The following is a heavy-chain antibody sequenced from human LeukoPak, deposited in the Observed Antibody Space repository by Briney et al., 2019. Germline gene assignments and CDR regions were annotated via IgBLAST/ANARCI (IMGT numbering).Heavy chain of an antibody. CDR1: GGSISSYY. Sequence: SETLSLTCTVCGGSISSYYWSCIRQPPGKGLEWMGYIHYSGFSNYNPSLKSRVTTSVDTSKNQFSLKLSFVTAADTAVYYCARDLHGGNSGLGYWGQGTLVTVSS. CDR3: ARDLHGGNSGLGY. D-gene: IGHD4-23*01. J-gene: IGHJ1*01. V-gene: IGHV4-59*01. CDR2: IHYSGFS.